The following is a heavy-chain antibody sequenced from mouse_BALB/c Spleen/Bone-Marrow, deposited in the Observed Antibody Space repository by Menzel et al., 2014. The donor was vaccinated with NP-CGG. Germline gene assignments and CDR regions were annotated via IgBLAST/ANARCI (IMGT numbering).Heavy chain of an antibody. CDR3: TRLPH. Sequence: KQKGEEMGKTGGAVKLSCKASGYTFTSYYMYWVKQRPGQGLEWIGEINPSNGGTNFNEKFKSRATLTVDKSSSTAYMQLSSLTSEDSAVYYCTRLPHWGQGTSVTVSS. V-gene: IGHV1S81*02. J-gene: IGHJ4*01. D-gene: IGHD5-1*01. CDR1: GYTFTSYY. CDR2: INPSNGGT.